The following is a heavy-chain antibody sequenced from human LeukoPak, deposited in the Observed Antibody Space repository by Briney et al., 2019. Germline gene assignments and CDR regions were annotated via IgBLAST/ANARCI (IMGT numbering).Heavy chain of an antibody. Sequence: GGSLRLSCAASGYTFSTYWMHCVRQAPGKGLVWVSRLSPDGSSSIYADSVKGRFTVSRDNAKNTLYLQMNSLRAEDTAVYYCTRSPSLGGNYWGFDYWGQGTLVTVSS. V-gene: IGHV3-74*01. CDR2: LSPDGSSS. CDR1: GYTFSTYW. J-gene: IGHJ4*02. CDR3: TRSPSLGGNYWGFDY. D-gene: IGHD1-26*01.